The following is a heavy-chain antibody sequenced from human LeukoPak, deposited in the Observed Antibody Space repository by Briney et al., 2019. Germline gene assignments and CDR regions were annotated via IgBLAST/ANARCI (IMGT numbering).Heavy chain of an antibody. J-gene: IGHJ3*02. V-gene: IGHV4-34*01. CDR3: AKSNGYGLIDI. CDR1: GGSFSAFF. CDR2: VGHSGST. D-gene: IGHD3-22*01. Sequence: SETLSLTCAVSGGSFSAFFWRWTRQPPGKGLEWIGDVGHSGSTDYNPSLKSRVTISVDTSKNQFSLKLNSVTAADTAVYYCAKSNGYGLIDIWGQGTMVTVSS.